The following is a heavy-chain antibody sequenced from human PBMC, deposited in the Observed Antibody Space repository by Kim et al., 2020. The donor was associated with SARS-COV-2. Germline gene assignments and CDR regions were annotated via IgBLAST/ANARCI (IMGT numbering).Heavy chain of an antibody. J-gene: IGHJ3*02. V-gene: IGHV3-74*01. CDR2: ITSDGSST. D-gene: IGHD6-13*01. CDR1: GFTFSTYG. CDR3: ASEAPGTRNAFDI. Sequence: GGSLRLSCAASGFTFSTYGMHWVRQVPGKGLVWVSRITSDGSSTSYADSVKGRFTISRDNAKNMVYLQMNNLRADDTAVYHCASEAPGTRNAFDIWGQGTMLTLSS.